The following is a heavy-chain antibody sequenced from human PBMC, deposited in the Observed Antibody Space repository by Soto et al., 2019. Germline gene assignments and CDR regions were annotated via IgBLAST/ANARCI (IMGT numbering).Heavy chain of an antibody. V-gene: IGHV1-69*01. CDR2: IIPISDTT. CDR3: ARSQGSSTSLEIYYYYYYGMDV. CDR1: GGTFSSYA. Sequence: QVQLVQSGAEVKKPGSSVKVSCKASGGTFSSYAISWVRQAPGQGLEWMGGIIPISDTTNYAQKFQGRVRITPDEYTSTASMELRSLRSEDTAVYYCARSQGSSTSLEIYYYYYYGMDVWGQGTTVTVSS. J-gene: IGHJ6*02. D-gene: IGHD2-2*01.